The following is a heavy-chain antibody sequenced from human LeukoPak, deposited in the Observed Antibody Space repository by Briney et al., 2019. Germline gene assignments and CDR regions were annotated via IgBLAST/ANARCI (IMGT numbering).Heavy chain of an antibody. CDR2: MNPNSGNT. Sequence: ASVKVSCKASGYTFTSYDINWVRQATGQGLEWMGWMNPNSGNTGYAQKFQGRVTITADESTSTAYMELSSLRSEDTAVYYCARAVGGYDFWSDQNWFDPWGQGTLVTVSS. J-gene: IGHJ5*02. CDR1: GYTFTSYD. D-gene: IGHD3-3*01. V-gene: IGHV1-8*01. CDR3: ARAVGGYDFWSDQNWFDP.